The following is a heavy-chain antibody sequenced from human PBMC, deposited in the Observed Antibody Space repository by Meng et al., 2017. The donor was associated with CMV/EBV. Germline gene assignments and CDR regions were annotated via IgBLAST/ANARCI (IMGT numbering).Heavy chain of an antibody. CDR1: GFTFSSYG. D-gene: IGHD3-10*01. V-gene: IGHV3-33*03. CDR3: AKAPYSGGFDS. CDR2: IWYDGSEE. J-gene: IGHJ4*02. Sequence: GGSLRLSCAASGFTFSSYGMHWVRQAPGKGLEWVAVIWYDGSEEYYADNVKGRFTISRDNYRHMLYLQMNNLRAEDTAVYYCAKAPYSGGFDSWGQGTLVTVSS.